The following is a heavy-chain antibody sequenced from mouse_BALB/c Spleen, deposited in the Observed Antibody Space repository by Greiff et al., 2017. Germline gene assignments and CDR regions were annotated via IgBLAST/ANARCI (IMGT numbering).Heavy chain of an antibody. V-gene: IGHV14-3*02. CDR1: GFNIKDTY. CDR2: IDPANGNT. CDR3: ARAGDYYGSSPYWYVEG. Sequence: EVQLQQSGAELVKPGASVKLSCTASGFNIKDTYMHWVKQRPEQGLEWIGRIDPANGNTKYDPKFQGKATITADTSSNTAYLQLSSLTSEDTAVYYCARAGDYYGSSPYWYVEGWGAGTTVTVSS. D-gene: IGHD1-1*01. J-gene: IGHJ1*01.